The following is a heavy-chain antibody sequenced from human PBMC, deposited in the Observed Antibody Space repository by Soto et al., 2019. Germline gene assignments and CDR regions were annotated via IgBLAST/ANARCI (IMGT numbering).Heavy chain of an antibody. CDR1: GFTVSSNY. D-gene: IGHD6-13*01. CDR3: ARFRYSSSWFY. Sequence: EVQLVESGGGLVQPGGSLRLSCAASGFTVSSNYMSWVRQAPGKGLEWVSVIYSGGSTYYADSVKGRFTISRDNSKNTLYLQMNSLRAEDTAVYYCARFRYSSSWFYWGHGTLVTVSS. CDR2: IYSGGST. V-gene: IGHV3-66*01. J-gene: IGHJ4*01.